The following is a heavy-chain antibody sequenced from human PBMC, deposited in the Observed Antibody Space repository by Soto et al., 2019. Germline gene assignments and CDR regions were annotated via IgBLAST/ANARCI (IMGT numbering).Heavy chain of an antibody. CDR2: IYYSGST. CDR3: ARQSPTVTTLAVFDY. J-gene: IGHJ4*02. V-gene: IGHV4-39*01. Sequence: SETLSLTCTVSGGSISSSSYYWGWIRQPPGKGLEWIGSIYYSGSTYYNPSLKSRVTISVDTSKNQFSLKLSSVTAADTAVYYCARQSPTVTTLAVFDYWGQGTLVTVSS. CDR1: GGSISSSSYY. D-gene: IGHD4-17*01.